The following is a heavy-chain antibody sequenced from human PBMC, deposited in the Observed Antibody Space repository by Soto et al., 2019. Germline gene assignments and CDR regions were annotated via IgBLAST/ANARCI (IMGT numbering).Heavy chain of an antibody. D-gene: IGHD4-17*01. CDR1: GFSLTNGRMG. CDR2: FFSDAER. CDR3: ARMDGDYNYYGLDV. V-gene: IGHV2-26*01. J-gene: IGHJ6*02. Sequence: GSGPTLVNPTETLALTCSVSGFSLTNGRMGVSWIRQPPGKALEWLAHFFSDAERSYSTSMQSRLNMYKDSSGSQVVLTMTNMAPADTATYFCARMDGDYNYYGLDVWGHGIAVTVSS.